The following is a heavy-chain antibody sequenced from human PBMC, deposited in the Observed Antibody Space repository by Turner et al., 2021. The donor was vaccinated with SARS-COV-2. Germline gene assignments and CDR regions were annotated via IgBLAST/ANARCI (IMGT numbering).Heavy chain of an antibody. CDR1: GYSFTGHY. CDR3: ARVPHYYDSSGYYFNFDY. D-gene: IGHD3-22*01. V-gene: IGHV1-2*07. Sequence: QERLVQPGAETKKPGASVTVSCQATGYSFTGHYMAWVRQTPGQGLEWMGWINPNSGGTNYEHKFQGRVTMTRDTSISTAYMERSRLRSDDTAVYYCARVPHYYDSSGYYFNFDYWGQGTLVTVSS. J-gene: IGHJ4*02. CDR2: INPNSGGT.